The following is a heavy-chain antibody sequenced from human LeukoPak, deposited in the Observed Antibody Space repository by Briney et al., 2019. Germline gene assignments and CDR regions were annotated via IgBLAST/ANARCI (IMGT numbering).Heavy chain of an antibody. CDR2: INPSGGST. D-gene: IGHD3-22*01. V-gene: IGHV1-46*01. J-gene: IGHJ4*02. Sequence: ASVKVSCKASGYTFTSYYMHWVRQAPGQGLEWMGIINPSGGSTSYAQKFQGRVTMTRDTSTSTVYMELSSLRSEDTAVYYCARGRYYYDSSGYWLMYYFDYWGQGTLVTVSS. CDR1: GYTFTSYY. CDR3: ARGRYYYDSSGYWLMYYFDY.